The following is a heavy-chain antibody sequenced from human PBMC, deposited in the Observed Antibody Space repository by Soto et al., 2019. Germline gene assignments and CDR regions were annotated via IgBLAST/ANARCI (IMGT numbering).Heavy chain of an antibody. CDR2: FYGDGAT. CDR3: VRLSGGPRY. CDR1: GFTVSSDH. D-gene: IGHD3-10*01. Sequence: EAQLVESGGGLIQPGGSLRLSCAASGFTVSSDHMSWVRQAPGQGLEWVAGFYGDGATSYADSAKGRFTIARDNSKNTLSLQMNRLRAEDTAHYYCVRLSGGPRYWGQGTLVTVSS. V-gene: IGHV3-53*01. J-gene: IGHJ4*02.